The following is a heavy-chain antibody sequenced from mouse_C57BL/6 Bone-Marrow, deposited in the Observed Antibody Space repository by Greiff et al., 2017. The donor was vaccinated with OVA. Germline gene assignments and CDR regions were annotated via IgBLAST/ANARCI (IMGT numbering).Heavy chain of an antibody. CDR1: GYTFPDYY. V-gene: IGHV1-19*01. Sequence: EVQLQQSGPVLVKPGASVKMSCKASGYTFPDYYMNWVKQRHGKSLEWIGVINPYNGGPSYNQKFQGKATLTVDKSSSTAYMGLNSLTSEDSAVYYCAGYYGSPFSYWGQGTLVTVSA. D-gene: IGHD1-1*01. J-gene: IGHJ3*01. CDR2: INPYNGGP. CDR3: AGYYGSPFSY.